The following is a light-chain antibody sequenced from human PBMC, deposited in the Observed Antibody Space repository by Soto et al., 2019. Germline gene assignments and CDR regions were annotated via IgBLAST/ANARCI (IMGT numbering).Light chain of an antibody. Sequence: QSALTQSPSASGSPGQSVTISCTGTSSDVGSYNSVSWYQQHPGKAPKLMIYEVSRRPAGVPDRFSGSKSGNTASLTVSGLQADDEAYYYCTSYAGSYTVIFGGGTKLTVL. CDR3: TSYAGSYTVI. CDR1: SSDVGSYNS. CDR2: EVS. V-gene: IGLV2-8*01. J-gene: IGLJ2*01.